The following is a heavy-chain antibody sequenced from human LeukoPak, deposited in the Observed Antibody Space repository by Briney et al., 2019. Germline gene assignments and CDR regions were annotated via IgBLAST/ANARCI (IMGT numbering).Heavy chain of an antibody. V-gene: IGHV1-2*02. Sequence: ASVKVSCKASGYTFTGYYMHWVRQAPGQGLEWMGWINPNSGGTNYAQKFQGRVTMTRDTSISTAYMELRSLRYDDTALYYCARGGRWELPRPYAFDIWGQGTMVTVSS. CDR2: INPNSGGT. J-gene: IGHJ3*02. CDR3: ARGGRWELPRPYAFDI. D-gene: IGHD1-26*01. CDR1: GYTFTGYY.